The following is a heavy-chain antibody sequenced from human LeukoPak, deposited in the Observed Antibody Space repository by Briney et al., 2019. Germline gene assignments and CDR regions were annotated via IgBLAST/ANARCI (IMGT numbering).Heavy chain of an antibody. Sequence: SVKVSCKASGGTFSSYAISWVRQAPGQGLEWMGGIIPIFGTANYAQKLQGRVTITTDESTSTAYMELSSLRSEDTAVYYCARTYCGGDCYSGDPTPNWFDPWGQGTLVTVSS. V-gene: IGHV1-69*05. J-gene: IGHJ5*02. CDR1: GGTFSSYA. CDR2: IIPIFGTA. CDR3: ARTYCGGDCYSGDPTPNWFDP. D-gene: IGHD2-21*02.